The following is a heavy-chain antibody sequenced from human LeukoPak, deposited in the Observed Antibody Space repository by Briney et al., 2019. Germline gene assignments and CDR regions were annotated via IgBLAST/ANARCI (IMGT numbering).Heavy chain of an antibody. V-gene: IGHV1-69*13. Sequence: GASVKISCKVSGYTFTDYYMHWVQQAPGQGLEWMGGIIPIFGTANYAQKFQGRVTITADESTSTAYMELSSLRSEDTAVYYRARVVLGDYYDSSGSPPGGAFDIWGQGTMVTVSS. D-gene: IGHD3-22*01. CDR2: IIPIFGTA. CDR3: ARVVLGDYYDSSGSPPGGAFDI. CDR1: GYTFTDYY. J-gene: IGHJ3*02.